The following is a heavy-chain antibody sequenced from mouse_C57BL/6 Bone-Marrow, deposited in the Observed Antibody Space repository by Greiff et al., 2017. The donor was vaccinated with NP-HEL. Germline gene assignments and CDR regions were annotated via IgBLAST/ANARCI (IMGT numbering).Heavy chain of an antibody. V-gene: IGHV5-4*01. Sequence: EVQRVESGGGLVKPGGSLKLSCAASGFTFSSYAMSWVRQTPEKRLEWVATISDGGSYTYYPDNVKGRFTISRDNAKNNLYLQVSHLKSEDTSMYYVARPYAMDYWGQGTSVTVSS. CDR1: GFTFSSYA. CDR3: ARPYAMDY. J-gene: IGHJ4*01. CDR2: ISDGGSYT.